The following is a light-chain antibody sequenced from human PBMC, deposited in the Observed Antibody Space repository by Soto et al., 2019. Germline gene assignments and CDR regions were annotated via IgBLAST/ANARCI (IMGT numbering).Light chain of an antibody. CDR3: QQYNSYSPKYT. V-gene: IGKV3-15*01. J-gene: IGKJ2*01. CDR2: DTS. Sequence: IVMTQSPATLSVSPGERATLSCRASQSVRGSLAWYQQKPGQAPRLLIYDTSTRATGIPARFSGSGSGTEFTLTISSLQSEDFAIYYCQQYNSYSPKYTFGQGTKLEIK. CDR1: QSVRGS.